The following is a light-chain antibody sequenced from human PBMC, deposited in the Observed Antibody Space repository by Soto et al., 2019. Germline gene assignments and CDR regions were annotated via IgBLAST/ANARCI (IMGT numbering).Light chain of an antibody. CDR3: QQYNNWPRT. V-gene: IGKV1-5*01. CDR2: GAS. Sequence: DIQMTQSPSTLSASVGDTVTVTCRASQSVSGWLAWYQQKPGEAPKLLIYGASTRATGIPARFSGSGSGTEFTLTISSLQSEDFAVYYCQQYNNWPRTFGQGTTGDIK. J-gene: IGKJ1*01. CDR1: QSVSGW.